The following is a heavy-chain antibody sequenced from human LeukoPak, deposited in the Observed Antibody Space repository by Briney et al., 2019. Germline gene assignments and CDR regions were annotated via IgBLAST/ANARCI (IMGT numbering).Heavy chain of an antibody. CDR3: ARDPSSHGRMYYFDY. V-gene: IGHV1-18*01. D-gene: IGHD5-18*01. CDR1: GYTFTSYG. CDR2: ISAYNGNT. Sequence: ASVKVSCKASGYTFTSYGISWVRQAPGQGLEWMGWISAYNGNTNYAQKLQGRVTMTTDTSTSTAYMELRSLRSDDTAVYYCARDPSSHGRMYYFDYWGQGTLVTVSS. J-gene: IGHJ4*02.